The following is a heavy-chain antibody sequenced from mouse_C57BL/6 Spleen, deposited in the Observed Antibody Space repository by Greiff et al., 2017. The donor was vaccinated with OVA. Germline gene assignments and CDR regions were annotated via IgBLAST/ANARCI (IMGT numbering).Heavy chain of an antibody. CDR2: INPSSGYT. CDR3: SLLLEGY. V-gene: IGHV1-4*01. CDR1: GYTFTSYT. J-gene: IGHJ2*01. D-gene: IGHD2-12*01. Sequence: VKVVESGAELARPGASVKMSCKASGYTFTSYTMHWVKQRPGQGLEWIGYINPSSGYTKYNQKFKDKATLTADKSSSTAYMQLSSLTSEDSAVYYCSLLLEGYWGQGTTLTVSS.